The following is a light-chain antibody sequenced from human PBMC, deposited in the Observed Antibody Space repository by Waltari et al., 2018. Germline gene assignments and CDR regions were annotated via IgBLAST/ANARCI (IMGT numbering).Light chain of an antibody. V-gene: IGLV2-23*01. Sequence: QSALTQPASVPGSPGQSITIPCPGTSHAVGSYNLVSWYQRHPGKAPELLIYEGSKRPSGVSNRFSGSKSGNTASLTISGLQAEDEADYFCCSYASGSTIIFGGGTKLTVL. CDR2: EGS. CDR3: CSYASGSTII. J-gene: IGLJ2*01. CDR1: SHAVGSYNL.